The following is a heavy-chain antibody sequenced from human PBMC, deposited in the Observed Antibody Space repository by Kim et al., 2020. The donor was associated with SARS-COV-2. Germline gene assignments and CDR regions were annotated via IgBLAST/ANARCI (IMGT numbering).Heavy chain of an antibody. V-gene: IGHV4-34*01. Sequence: NPSLKSRVTISVDTSKNQFSLKLSSVTAADTAVYYCARRRSRSGSYSFDYWGQGTLVTVSS. CDR3: ARRRSRSGSYSFDY. D-gene: IGHD1-26*01. J-gene: IGHJ4*02.